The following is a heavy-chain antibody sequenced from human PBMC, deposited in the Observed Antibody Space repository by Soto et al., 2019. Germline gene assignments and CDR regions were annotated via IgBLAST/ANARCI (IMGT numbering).Heavy chain of an antibody. J-gene: IGHJ5*02. D-gene: IGHD4-17*01. CDR2: INHSGST. CDR1: GGSFSGYY. Sequence: LLQLRRTLSLTCAVYGGSFSGYYWSWIRQPPGKGLEWIGEINHSGSTNYNPSLKSRVTISVDTSKNQFSLKLSSVTAADTAVYYCARGRFYGDYIPWGQGTLVTVSS. CDR3: ARGRFYGDYIP. V-gene: IGHV4-34*01.